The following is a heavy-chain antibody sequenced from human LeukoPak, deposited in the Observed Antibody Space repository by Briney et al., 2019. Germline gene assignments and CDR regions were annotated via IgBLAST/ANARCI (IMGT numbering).Heavy chain of an antibody. CDR3: ARGWFRYYFDY. J-gene: IGHJ4*02. Sequence: SETLSLTCTVSGGSISNYYWSWIRQPPGKGLEWIGYVYYRGSTNYNPSLKSRVTISVDTSKNQFSLKLSSVTAADTAVYYCARGWFRYYFDYWGQGTLVTVSS. CDR1: GGSISNYY. D-gene: IGHD3-10*01. V-gene: IGHV4-59*12. CDR2: VYYRGST.